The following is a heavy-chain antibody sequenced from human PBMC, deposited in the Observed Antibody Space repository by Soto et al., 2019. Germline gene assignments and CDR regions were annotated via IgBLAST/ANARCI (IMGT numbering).Heavy chain of an antibody. CDR3: ARLAVAFRSDAFDI. D-gene: IGHD6-19*01. Sequence: QVQLVQSGAEVKKPGASVKVSCRASGYTFTSYDINWVRQATGQGLEWMGWMNANSGNTGDAQKFQGRGTMTRHTPISKAYMELRSVRSEDTAVYYCARLAVAFRSDAFDIWGQGTMVTVSS. CDR1: GYTFTSYD. V-gene: IGHV1-8*01. CDR2: MNANSGNT. J-gene: IGHJ3*02.